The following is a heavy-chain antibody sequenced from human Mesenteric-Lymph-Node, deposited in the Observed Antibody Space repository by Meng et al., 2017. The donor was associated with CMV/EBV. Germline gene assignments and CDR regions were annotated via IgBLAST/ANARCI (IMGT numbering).Heavy chain of an antibody. CDR2: IYSGGST. CDR1: GFTVSDNY. CDR3: ARVWIVGATTLGYFDY. J-gene: IGHJ4*02. Sequence: GESLKISCAASGFTVSDNYMSWVRQAPGKGLEWVSVIYSGGSTYYADSVTGRFTITRDTSQNTLYLQMNGLRVEDTAMYYCARVWIVGATTLGYFDYWGQGTLVTVSS. V-gene: IGHV3-53*01. D-gene: IGHD1-26*01.